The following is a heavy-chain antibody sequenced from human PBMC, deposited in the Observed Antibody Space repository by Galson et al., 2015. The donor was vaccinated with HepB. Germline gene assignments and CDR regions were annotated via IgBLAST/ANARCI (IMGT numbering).Heavy chain of an antibody. V-gene: IGHV2-5*02. Sequence: PALVKPTQTLTLTCTFSGFSLSTSGVGVGWIRQPPGKALEWLALFYWDDDKRYSPSLKSRLTITKDTSKNQVVLTMTNMDPVDTATYYCAHGGYSSSSFDYWGQGALVTVSS. CDR3: AHGGYSSSSFDY. D-gene: IGHD6-6*01. CDR2: FYWDDDK. J-gene: IGHJ4*02. CDR1: GFSLSTSGVG.